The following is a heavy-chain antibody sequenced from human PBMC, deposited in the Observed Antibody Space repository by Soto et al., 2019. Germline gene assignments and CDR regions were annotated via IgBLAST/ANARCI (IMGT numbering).Heavy chain of an antibody. D-gene: IGHD2-2*01. CDR1: GGTFSSYA. Sequence: GASVKVSCKASGGTFSSYAISWVRQAPGQGLEWMGGIIPIFGTANYAQKFQGRVTITADESTSTAYMELSSLRSEDTAVYYCARVGCSSTSCSVWGQGTTVTVSS. V-gene: IGHV1-69*13. CDR3: ARVGCSSTSCSV. J-gene: IGHJ6*02. CDR2: IIPIFGTA.